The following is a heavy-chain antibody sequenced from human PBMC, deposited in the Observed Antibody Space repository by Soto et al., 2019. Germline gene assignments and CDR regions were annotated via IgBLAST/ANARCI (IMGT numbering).Heavy chain of an antibody. CDR2: INWNGGST. CDR1: GFTFDDYG. D-gene: IGHD2-15*01. J-gene: IGHJ5*02. V-gene: IGHV3-20*04. CDR3: ARDVCSGGSCYYWFDP. Sequence: AGGSLRLSCAASGFTFDDYGMSWVRQAPGKGLEWVSGINWNGGSTGYADSVKGRFTISRDNAKNSLYLQMNSLRAEDTALYYCARDVCSGGSCYYWFDPWGQGTLVTVSS.